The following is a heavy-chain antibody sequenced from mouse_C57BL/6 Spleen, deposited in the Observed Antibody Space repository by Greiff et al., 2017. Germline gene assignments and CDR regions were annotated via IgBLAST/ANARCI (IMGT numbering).Heavy chain of an antibody. CDR3: GKQGYSYFDY. V-gene: IGHV10-1*01. Sequence: EVKLVESGGGLVQPKGSLKLSCAASGFSFNTYAMNWVRQAPGKGLEWVARIRSKSNNYATYYADSVKDRFTISRDDSESMLYLQMNNLKTEDTSMYYCGKQGYSYFDYWGQGTTLTVSS. CDR2: IRSKSNNYAT. CDR1: GFSFNTYA. D-gene: IGHD3-2*02. J-gene: IGHJ2*01.